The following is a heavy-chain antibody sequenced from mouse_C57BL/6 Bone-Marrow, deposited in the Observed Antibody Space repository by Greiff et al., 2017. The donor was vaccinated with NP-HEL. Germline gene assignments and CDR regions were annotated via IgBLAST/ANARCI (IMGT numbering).Heavy chain of an antibody. D-gene: IGHD3-2*02. CDR1: GYTFTDHT. CDR2: IYPRDGST. CDR3: AQFSDSSGYWFDY. V-gene: IGHV1-78*01. Sequence: VQLQQSDAELVKPGASVKISCKVSGYTFTDHTIHWMKQRPEQGLEWIGYIYPRDGSTKYNEKFKGKATLTADKSSSTAYMQLNSLTSEDSAVYFCAQFSDSSGYWFDYWGQGTTLTVSS. J-gene: IGHJ2*01.